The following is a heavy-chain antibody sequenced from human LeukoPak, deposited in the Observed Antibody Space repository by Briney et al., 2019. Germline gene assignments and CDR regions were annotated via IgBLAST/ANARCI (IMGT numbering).Heavy chain of an antibody. CDR1: GGSISSGGYC. J-gene: IGHJ4*02. Sequence: SETLSLTCTVSGGSISSGGYCWSWIRQHPVKGLEWIGYIFDGGNTYYNPSLKSRVTISVDTSKNQLSLNLTSVTAADTAVFYCARDRKGWIQIDSWGQGTLVTVSS. V-gene: IGHV4-31*03. CDR2: IFDGGNT. CDR3: ARDRKGWIQIDS. D-gene: IGHD5-18*01.